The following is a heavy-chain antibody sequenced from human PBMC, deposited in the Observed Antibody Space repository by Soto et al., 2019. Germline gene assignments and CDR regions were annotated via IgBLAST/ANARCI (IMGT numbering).Heavy chain of an antibody. CDR3: ARGGYYYDSSGETDAFDI. D-gene: IGHD3-22*01. J-gene: IGHJ3*02. CDR2: INHSGST. CDR1: GGSFSGYY. Sequence: SETLSLTCAVYGGSFSGYYWSWIRQPPGKGLEWIGEINHSGSTNYNPSLKSRVTISVDTSKDQFSLKLSSVTAADTAVYYCARGGYYYDSSGETDAFDIWGQGTMVTVSS. V-gene: IGHV4-34*01.